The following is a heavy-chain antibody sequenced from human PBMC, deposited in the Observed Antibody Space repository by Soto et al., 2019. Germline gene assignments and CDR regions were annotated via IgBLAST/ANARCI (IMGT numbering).Heavy chain of an antibody. Sequence: QLQLQESGPGLVKPSETLSLTCTVSGGSISSSSYYWGWIRQPPGKGLEWIGSIYYSGSTYYNPSLKSRVTISVDTSKNQFSLKLSSVTAADTAVYYCATHENGYYYGSPGNWFDPWGQGTLVTVSS. CDR2: IYYSGST. D-gene: IGHD3-10*01. V-gene: IGHV4-39*01. CDR1: GGSISSSSYY. CDR3: ATHENGYYYGSPGNWFDP. J-gene: IGHJ5*02.